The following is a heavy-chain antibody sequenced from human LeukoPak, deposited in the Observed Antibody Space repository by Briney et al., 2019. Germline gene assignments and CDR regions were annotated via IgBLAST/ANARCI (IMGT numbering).Heavy chain of an antibody. CDR2: IIPIFGTA. J-gene: IGHJ2*01. CDR3: ARFDYGGNSGWRYFDL. Sequence: SVKVSCKASGDTFSSYAISWVRQAPGQGLEWMGGIIPIFGTANYAQKFQGRVTITADESTSTAYMELSSLRSEDTAVYYCARFDYGGNSGWRYFDLWGRGTLVTVSS. D-gene: IGHD4-23*01. CDR1: GDTFSSYA. V-gene: IGHV1-69*13.